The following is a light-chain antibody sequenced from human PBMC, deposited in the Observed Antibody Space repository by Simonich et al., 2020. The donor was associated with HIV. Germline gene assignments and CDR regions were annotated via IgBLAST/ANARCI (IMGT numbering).Light chain of an antibody. CDR1: SSSIGSNF. V-gene: IGLV1-47*01. CDR2: TNN. CDR3: GTWDSSLSAVV. J-gene: IGLJ2*01. Sequence: QSVLTQPPSASGTPGQRVIISCSGSSSSIGSNFVSWYQQLPGTAPKLLIYTNNQRPSGVPDRFSGSKSGTSATLGITGLQTGDEADYYCGTWDSSLSAVVFGGGTKLTVL.